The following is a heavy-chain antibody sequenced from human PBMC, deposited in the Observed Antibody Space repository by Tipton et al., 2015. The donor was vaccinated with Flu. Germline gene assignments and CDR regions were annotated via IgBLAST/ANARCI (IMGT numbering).Heavy chain of an antibody. J-gene: IGHJ4*02. CDR1: GFTFSDYG. CDR3: ARGNPPNSPIDY. D-gene: IGHD2/OR15-2a*01. V-gene: IGHV3-33*01. Sequence: SLRLSCVASGFTFSDYGMHWVRQAPGKGLEWVAVIWYDGSETRYADSVKGRFTISRDKSRNTEYLQMNGLRVDDTAVYYCARGNPPNSPIDYWGQGSLVTVS. CDR2: IWYDGSET.